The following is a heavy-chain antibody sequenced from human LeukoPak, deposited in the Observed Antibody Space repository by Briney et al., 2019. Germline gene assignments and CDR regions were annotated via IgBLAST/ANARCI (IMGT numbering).Heavy chain of an antibody. CDR1: GFTFSSYS. CDR2: ISSSSSYI. J-gene: IGHJ4*02. V-gene: IGHV3-21*01. Sequence: PGGSLRLSCAASGFTFSSYSMNWVRQAPGKGLEWVSSISSSSSYIYYADSVKGRFTISRDNAKNSLYLQMYSLRAEDTAVYYCARGRSPVTTRYFDYWGQGTLVTVSS. CDR3: ARGRSPVTTRYFDY. D-gene: IGHD4-17*01.